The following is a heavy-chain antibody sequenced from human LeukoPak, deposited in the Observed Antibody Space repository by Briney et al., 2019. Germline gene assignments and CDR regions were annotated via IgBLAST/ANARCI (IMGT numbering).Heavy chain of an antibody. CDR1: SGSINSYF. CDR2: IYATGRT. V-gene: IGHV4-4*07. Sequence: SETLSLTCTVSSGSINSYFWGWVRQPPGKGLEWIGRIYATGRTRCNPSLKSRVTMSVDTSTNQFSLNLRSMTAADTAVYYCGRQGYTASHYFLDFWSQGTLVAVS. J-gene: IGHJ4*02. D-gene: IGHD1-26*01. CDR3: GRQGYTASHYFLDF.